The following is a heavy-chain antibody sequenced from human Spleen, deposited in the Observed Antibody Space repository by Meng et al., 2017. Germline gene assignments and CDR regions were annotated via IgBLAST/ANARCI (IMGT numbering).Heavy chain of an antibody. V-gene: IGHV4-4*02. CDR1: GGSISSSTW. CDR2: IYHSGST. J-gene: IGHJ5*02. Sequence: QVQLQESGHGRGKPSGSLPPTCAVYGGSISSSTWWSWVRQPPGKGLEWIGEIYHSGSTNYNPSLKSRVTISVDKSKNQFSLKLSSVTAADTAVYFCAREPGGYGYVWFDPWGQGTLVTVSS. CDR3: AREPGGYGYVWFDP. D-gene: IGHD5-18*01.